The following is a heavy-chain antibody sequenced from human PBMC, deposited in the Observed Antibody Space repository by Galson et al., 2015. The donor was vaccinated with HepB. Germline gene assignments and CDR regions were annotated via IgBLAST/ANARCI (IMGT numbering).Heavy chain of an antibody. CDR3: ARAGVPAAYAYYYYGMDV. D-gene: IGHD2-2*01. Sequence: SVKVSCKASGYTFTSYGISWVRQAPGQGLEWMGWISAYNGNTNYAQKLQGRVIMTTDTSTSTAYMELRSLRSDDTAVYYCARAGVPAAYAYYYYGMDVWGQGTTVTVSS. V-gene: IGHV1-18*01. CDR1: GYTFTSYG. CDR2: ISAYNGNT. J-gene: IGHJ6*02.